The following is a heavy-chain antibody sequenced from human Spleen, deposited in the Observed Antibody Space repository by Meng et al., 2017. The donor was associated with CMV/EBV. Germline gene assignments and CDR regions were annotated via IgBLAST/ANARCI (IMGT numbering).Heavy chain of an antibody. D-gene: IGHD2-2*02. CDR1: GFMFSSYG. Sequence: GGSLRLSCAASGFMFSSYGMHWVRQAPGKGLEWVAFIQFDESNKYYVDSLKGRITISRDTSKNTLYLQVNSLRAEDTAVYYCAKDRIGYCASTSCYTYLNGMDVWGQGTTVTVSS. J-gene: IGHJ6*02. CDR2: IQFDESNK. CDR3: AKDRIGYCASTSCYTYLNGMDV. V-gene: IGHV3-30*02.